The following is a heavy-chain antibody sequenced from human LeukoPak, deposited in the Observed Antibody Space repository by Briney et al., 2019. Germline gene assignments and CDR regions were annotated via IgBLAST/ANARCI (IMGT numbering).Heavy chain of an antibody. CDR1: GFTFSNYW. D-gene: IGHD5-24*01. Sequence: PGGSLRLSCAASGFTFSNYWMNWVRQAPGKGLEWVANINQAGSERYYVDSAKGRFTISRDNTKNSLYLQMYSLRGEDTGLYYCTRLSLRELPDYWGQGTLVTVSS. CDR3: TRLSLRELPDY. CDR2: INQAGSER. J-gene: IGHJ4*02. V-gene: IGHV3-7*01.